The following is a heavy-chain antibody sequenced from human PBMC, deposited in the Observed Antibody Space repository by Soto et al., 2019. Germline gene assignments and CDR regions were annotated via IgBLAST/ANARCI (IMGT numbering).Heavy chain of an antibody. CDR2: ISSSSSYI. CDR3: ARDKFGSGCQDY. V-gene: IGHV3-21*01. J-gene: IGHJ4*02. Sequence: PGGSLRLSCTASGFTFSSYSMNWVRQAPGKGLEWVSSISSSSSYIYYADSVKGRFTISRDNAKNSLYLQMNSLRAEDTAVYYCARDKFGSGCQDYWGQGTMVTVSS. CDR1: GFTFSSYS. D-gene: IGHD6-19*01.